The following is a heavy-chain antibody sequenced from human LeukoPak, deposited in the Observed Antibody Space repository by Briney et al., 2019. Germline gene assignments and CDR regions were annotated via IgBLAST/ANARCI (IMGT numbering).Heavy chain of an antibody. Sequence: ASVKVSCKASGYTFTSYGISWVRQAPGQGLEWMGWISAYNGNTNYAQKLQGRVTVTTDTSTSTAYMELRSLRSEDTAVYYCARAPITIFGVVPGYFDYWGQGTLVTVSS. J-gene: IGHJ4*02. CDR1: GYTFTSYG. V-gene: IGHV1-18*01. D-gene: IGHD3-3*01. CDR3: ARAPITIFGVVPGYFDY. CDR2: ISAYNGNT.